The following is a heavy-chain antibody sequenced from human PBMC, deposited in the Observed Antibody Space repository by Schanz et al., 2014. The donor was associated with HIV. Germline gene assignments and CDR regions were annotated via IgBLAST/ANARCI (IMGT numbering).Heavy chain of an antibody. J-gene: IGHJ4*02. Sequence: EEQLLESGGGLVQPGGSLRLSCAASGFTLSGFWMSWVRQAPGKGLEWVANVNQDGSVKYYVDSVKGRFTISRDNANNSLYLQMNSLRAEDTAVYYCARDAARYFDWSYYFDFWGQGTLVTVSS. CDR2: VNQDGSVK. CDR3: ARDAARYFDWSYYFDF. CDR1: GFTLSGFW. V-gene: IGHV3-7*01. D-gene: IGHD3-9*01.